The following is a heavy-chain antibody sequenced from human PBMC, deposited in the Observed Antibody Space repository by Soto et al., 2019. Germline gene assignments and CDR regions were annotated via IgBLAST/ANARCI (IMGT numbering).Heavy chain of an antibody. D-gene: IGHD3-16*01. CDR1: GYIFVNYG. V-gene: IGHV1-18*01. CDR3: VMVDNYVTPTPQDV. Sequence: QVQLVQSGDEVKKPGASVKVSCKASGYIFVNYGIAWVRQAPGQGLEWMGWISPYTGNTHSATKVQGRLTMTTDTSTRIAYMELGSLTSDDTAVYYCVMVDNYVTPTPQDVWGQGTTLTVSS. J-gene: IGHJ6*02. CDR2: ISPYTGNT.